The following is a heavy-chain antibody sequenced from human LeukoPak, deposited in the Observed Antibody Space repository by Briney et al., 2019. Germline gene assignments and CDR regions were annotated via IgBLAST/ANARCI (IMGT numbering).Heavy chain of an antibody. V-gene: IGHV3-9*01. D-gene: IGHD3-9*01. CDR3: AKESDYDILTGYWDY. CDR2: ISWNSGSI. Sequence: PGGSLRLSCAASGFTFDDYAMHWVRHAPGKGLEWVSGISWNSGSIGYADSVKGRFTISRDNAKNSLYLQMNSLRAEDTALYYCAKESDYDILTGYWDYWGQGTLVTVSS. J-gene: IGHJ4*02. CDR1: GFTFDDYA.